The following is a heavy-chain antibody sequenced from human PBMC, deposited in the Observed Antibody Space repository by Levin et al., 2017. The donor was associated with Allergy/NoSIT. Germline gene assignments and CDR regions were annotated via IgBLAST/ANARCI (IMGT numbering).Heavy chain of an antibody. CDR3: AREALAYFDS. J-gene: IGHJ4*02. CDR1: GDSISDSHYS. CDR2: VYYSGRT. Sequence: SQTLSLTCTVSGDSISDSHYSWAWIRQSPGKGLQWIGNVYYSGRTYYNPSLTSPVLISLDTSKNQFSLRLDSVTAADTAVYFCAREALAYFDSWGQGTLVTVSS. V-gene: IGHV4-39*07.